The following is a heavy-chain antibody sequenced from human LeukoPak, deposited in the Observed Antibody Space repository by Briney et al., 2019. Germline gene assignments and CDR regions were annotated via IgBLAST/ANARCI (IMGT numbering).Heavy chain of an antibody. V-gene: IGHV4-4*07. CDR3: ARSLLLWFGELSDAFDI. CDR1: GGSISSYY. Sequence: SETLSLTCTVSGGSISSYYRSWIRQPAGKGLEWIGRIYTSGSTNYNPSLKSRVTMSVDTSKNQFSLKLSSVTAADTAVYYCARSLLLWFGELSDAFDIWGQGTMVTVSS. J-gene: IGHJ3*02. CDR2: IYTSGST. D-gene: IGHD3-10*01.